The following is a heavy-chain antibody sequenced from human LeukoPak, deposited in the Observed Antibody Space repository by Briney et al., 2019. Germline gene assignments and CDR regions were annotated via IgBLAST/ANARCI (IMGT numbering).Heavy chain of an antibody. Sequence: SETLSLTCTVSGGSISSSTYYWGWIRQPPGKGLEWIGSIYYSGSTYYNPSLKSRVTISVDTSKNQFSLKLSSVTAADTAVYYCASSGGHDLDYSYYGMDVWGQGTTVTVSS. CDR3: ASSGGHDLDYSYYGMDV. J-gene: IGHJ6*02. D-gene: IGHD3/OR15-3a*01. CDR2: IYYSGST. V-gene: IGHV4-39*01. CDR1: GGSISSSTYY.